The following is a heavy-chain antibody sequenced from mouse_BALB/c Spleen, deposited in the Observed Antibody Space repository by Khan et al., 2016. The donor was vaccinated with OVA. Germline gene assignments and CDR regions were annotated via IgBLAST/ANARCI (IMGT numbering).Heavy chain of an antibody. CDR3: AREWAAWFPY. J-gene: IGHJ3*01. CDR1: GYTFTDYY. V-gene: IGHV1-77*01. Sequence: QVQLQQSGAELARPGASVTLSCKASGYTFTDYYINWMRQRTGQRLEWIGEIYPGSDNTYYNEKFKGKATLTADKSSSTAYMQLSRLTSEDSAVYFCAREWAAWFPYWGQGTLVTVSA. CDR2: IYPGSDNT.